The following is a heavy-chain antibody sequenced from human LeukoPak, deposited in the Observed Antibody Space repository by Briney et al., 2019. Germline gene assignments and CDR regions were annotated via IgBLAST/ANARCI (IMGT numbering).Heavy chain of an antibody. CDR2: IIPVFGTA. Sequence: ASVKVSCKASGGTLSSYAISWVRQAPGQGLEWMGGIIPVFGTANYAQKFQGRVTITADESTSTAYMELSSLRSEDTAVYYCARGIAARRAYYYYMDVWGKGTTVTVSS. V-gene: IGHV1-69*13. CDR1: GGTLSSYA. CDR3: ARGIAARRAYYYYMDV. D-gene: IGHD6-6*01. J-gene: IGHJ6*03.